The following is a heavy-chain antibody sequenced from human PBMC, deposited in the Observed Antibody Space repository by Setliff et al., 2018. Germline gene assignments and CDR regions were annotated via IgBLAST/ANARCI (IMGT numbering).Heavy chain of an antibody. Sequence: PGGSLRLSCAASGFTFTSYAMNWVRQAPGKGLEWVSAISGSGGSTDYADSVEGRFTISRDNSKNTLYLQMNGLRAEDTAIYYCAGDPPGPHLVYTYWGQGALVTVSS. D-gene: IGHD3-16*01. CDR3: AGDPPGPHLVYTY. V-gene: IGHV3-23*01. J-gene: IGHJ4*02. CDR2: ISGSGGST. CDR1: GFTFTSYA.